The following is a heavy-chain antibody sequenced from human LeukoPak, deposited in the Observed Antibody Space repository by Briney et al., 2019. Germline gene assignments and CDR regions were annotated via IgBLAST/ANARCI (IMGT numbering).Heavy chain of an antibody. V-gene: IGHV3-23*01. J-gene: IGHJ5*02. D-gene: IGHD6-19*01. CDR3: AKRSTGYSSGWSPDWFDP. CDR2: ISGSGGST. Sequence: GSLRLSCAASGFTFSSYAMSWVRQAPGKGLEWVSAISGSGGSTYYADSVKGGFTISRDNSKNTLYLQMNSLRAEDTAVYYCAKRSTGYSSGWSPDWFDPWGQGTLVTVSS. CDR1: GFTFSSYA.